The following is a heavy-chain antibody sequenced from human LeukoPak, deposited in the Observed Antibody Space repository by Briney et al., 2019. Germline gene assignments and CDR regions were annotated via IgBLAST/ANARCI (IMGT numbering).Heavy chain of an antibody. V-gene: IGHV3-33*01. J-gene: IGHJ4*02. Sequence: GGPLRLSCAASGFTFSSYGMHWVRQAPGKGLEWVAVIWYDGSNKYYADSVKGRFTISRDNSKNTLYLQMNSLRAEDTAVYYCARAELRYCSGGSCFLPDYWGQGTLVTVSS. CDR3: ARAELRYCSGGSCFLPDY. CDR2: IWYDGSNK. CDR1: GFTFSSYG. D-gene: IGHD2-15*01.